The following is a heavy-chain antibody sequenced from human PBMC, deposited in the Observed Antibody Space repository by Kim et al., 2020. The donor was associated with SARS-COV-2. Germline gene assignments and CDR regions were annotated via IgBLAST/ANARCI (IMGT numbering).Heavy chain of an antibody. J-gene: IGHJ6*02. D-gene: IGHD6-13*01. Sequence: DSVKGRFTISRDNSKNSLYLQMNSLRAEDTALYYCAKDIAAAPQSYGMDVWGQGTTVTVSS. V-gene: IGHV3-43D*03. CDR3: AKDIAAAPQSYGMDV.